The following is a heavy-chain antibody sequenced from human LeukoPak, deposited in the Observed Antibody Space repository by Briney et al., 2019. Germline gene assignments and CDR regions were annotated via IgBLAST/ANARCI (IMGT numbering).Heavy chain of an antibody. CDR1: GLIFRNYA. CDR2: ISGDGTET. Sequence: GGSLRLSCTASGLIFRNYAMTWVRQAPRKGLEWVSTISGDGTETFYADSVKGRFTISRDNSKNTLYLQMNSLRAEDTAVYYCARGRYSGSYWDFDYWGQGTLVTVSS. D-gene: IGHD1-26*01. CDR3: ARGRYSGSYWDFDY. J-gene: IGHJ4*02. V-gene: IGHV3-23*01.